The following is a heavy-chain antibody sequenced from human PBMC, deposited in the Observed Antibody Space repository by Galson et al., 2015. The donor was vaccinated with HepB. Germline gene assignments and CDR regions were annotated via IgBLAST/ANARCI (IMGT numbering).Heavy chain of an antibody. J-gene: IGHJ4*02. Sequence: SLRLSCAASGFTFSSYALHWVRQAPGKGLEWVAVISYDGSNKHYADSVKGRFTISRDNSKNTVFLQMNSLRAEDTSMYYCARDLDDSIWFRFDYWGQGTPVTVSS. CDR1: GFTFSSYA. V-gene: IGHV3-30*04. D-gene: IGHD6-13*01. CDR2: ISYDGSNK. CDR3: ARDLDDSIWFRFDY.